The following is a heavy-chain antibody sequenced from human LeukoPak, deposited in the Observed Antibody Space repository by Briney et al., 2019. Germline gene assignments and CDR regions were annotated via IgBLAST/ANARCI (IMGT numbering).Heavy chain of an antibody. CDR1: GFTFSSYG. Sequence: PGGSLRLSCAASGFTFSSYGMHWVRQAPGKGLEWVAFIRYDGSNKYYADSVKGRFTIPRDNSKNTLYLQMNSLRAEDTAVYYCANSYAMQQLDNEYFDYWGQGTLATVSS. CDR2: IRYDGSNK. D-gene: IGHD6-13*01. J-gene: IGHJ4*02. V-gene: IGHV3-30*02. CDR3: ANSYAMQQLDNEYFDY.